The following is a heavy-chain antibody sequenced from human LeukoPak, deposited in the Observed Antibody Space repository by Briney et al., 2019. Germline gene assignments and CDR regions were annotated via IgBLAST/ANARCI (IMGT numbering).Heavy chain of an antibody. Sequence: ASVKVSCKASGYTFTSYDINWVRQATGQGLEWMGWMNPNSGNTGYAQKFQGRVTMTRNTSISTAYVELSSLRSEDTAVYYCARDGGLGYSYGPTFDYWGQGTLVTVSS. CDR2: MNPNSGNT. CDR1: GYTFTSYD. J-gene: IGHJ4*02. D-gene: IGHD5-18*01. V-gene: IGHV1-8*01. CDR3: ARDGGLGYSYGPTFDY.